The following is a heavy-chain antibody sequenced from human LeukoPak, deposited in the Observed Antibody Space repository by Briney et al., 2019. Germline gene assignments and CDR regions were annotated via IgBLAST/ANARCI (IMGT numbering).Heavy chain of an antibody. V-gene: IGHV1-18*01. CDR3: ARRYCSSTSCYYWFDP. D-gene: IGHD2-2*01. CDR2: ISAYNGNT. Sequence: ASVKVSCKASGYTFTRYGISWVRQAPGQGLEWMGWISAYNGNTDYAQKLHGRVTLTTGTSTSTAYMELRSLRSDDTAVYYCARRYCSSTSCYYWFDPWGQGTLVTVSS. CDR1: GYTFTRYG. J-gene: IGHJ5*02.